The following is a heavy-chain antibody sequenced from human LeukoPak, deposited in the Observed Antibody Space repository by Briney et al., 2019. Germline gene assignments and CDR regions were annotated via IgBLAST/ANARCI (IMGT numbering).Heavy chain of an antibody. CDR1: GFTFSNYA. CDR3: ARDYSGYYEGGHYYFDY. D-gene: IGHD3-22*01. CDR2: ISSSSSTI. J-gene: IGHJ4*02. Sequence: PWGSLRLSCAASGFTFSNYAMSWVRQAPGKGLEWVSYISSSSSTIYYADSVKGRFTISRDNAKNSLYLQMNSLRAEDTAVYYCARDYSGYYEGGHYYFDYWGQGTLVTVSS. V-gene: IGHV3-48*01.